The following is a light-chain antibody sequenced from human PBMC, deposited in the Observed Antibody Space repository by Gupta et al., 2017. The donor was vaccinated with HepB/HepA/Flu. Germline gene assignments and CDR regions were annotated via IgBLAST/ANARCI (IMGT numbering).Light chain of an antibody. CDR1: QSVLYSSNNKKY. Sequence: DIVMTQSPHSLAVSLGERATINCKSSQSVLYSSNNKKYLAWYQQKPGQPPKLLIYWASTRESGVPVRFSGSGSGTDFTLTISSLQAEDVAVYYCQQYYSTPCSFGQGTKLEIK. CDR2: WAS. V-gene: IGKV4-1*01. CDR3: QQYYSTPCS. J-gene: IGKJ2*04.